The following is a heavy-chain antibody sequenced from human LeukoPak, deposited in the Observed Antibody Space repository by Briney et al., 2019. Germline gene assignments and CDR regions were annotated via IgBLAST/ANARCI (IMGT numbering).Heavy chain of an antibody. Sequence: SETLSLTCTVSGGSISSYYWSWIRQPPGKGLEWIGCIYYSGSTNYNPSLKSRVTMSVDTSKNQFSLKLSSVTAADTAVYYCARAPQYDSSGYYDPYYFDYWGQGTLVTVSS. V-gene: IGHV4-59*12. CDR1: GGSISSYY. D-gene: IGHD3-22*01. CDR2: IYYSGST. J-gene: IGHJ4*02. CDR3: ARAPQYDSSGYYDPYYFDY.